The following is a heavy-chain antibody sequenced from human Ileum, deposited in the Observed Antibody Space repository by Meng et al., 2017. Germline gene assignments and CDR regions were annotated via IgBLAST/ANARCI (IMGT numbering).Heavy chain of an antibody. CDR3: ASPAVETPNAFAI. D-gene: IGHD4-23*01. V-gene: IGHV3-66*02. Sequence: LMEVWGGVGAAWGALGLPCAASGFIVSDNYMRVVRQAPGRGLEGVSIIYRAGTTYYADSVKGRFTISRDNSKNTLYLEMNSLRTEDTAVYYCASPAVETPNAFAIWGQGTMVTVSS. CDR2: IYRAGTT. CDR1: GFIVSDNY. J-gene: IGHJ3*02.